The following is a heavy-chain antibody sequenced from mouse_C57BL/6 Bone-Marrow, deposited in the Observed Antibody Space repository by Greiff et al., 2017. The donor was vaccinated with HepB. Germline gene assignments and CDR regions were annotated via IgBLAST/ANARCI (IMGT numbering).Heavy chain of an antibody. J-gene: IGHJ3*01. CDR2: IDPETGGT. D-gene: IGHD1-1*01. V-gene: IGHV1-15*01. CDR3: TRWYYGSSYKVFAY. Sequence: VQLQQSGAELVRPGASVTLSCKASGYTFTDYEMHWVKQTPVHGLEWIGAIDPETGGTAYNQKFKGKAILTADKSSSTAYMELRSLTSEDSAVYYCTRWYYGSSYKVFAYWGQGTLVTVSA. CDR1: GYTFTDYE.